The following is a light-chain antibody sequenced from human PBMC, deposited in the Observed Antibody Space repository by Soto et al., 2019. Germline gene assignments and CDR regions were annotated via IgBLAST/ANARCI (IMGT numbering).Light chain of an antibody. V-gene: IGKV1-39*01. J-gene: IGKJ1*01. CDR3: QQSYSTPRT. CDR2: AAS. CDR1: QSISSS. Sequence: DIQMTQSPSSLSASVRDRVTITCRVSQSISSSLNWYQQKPGKAPKLLIYAASSLQSGVPSRFSGSGSGTDFTLTISSLQPEDFATYYCQQSYSTPRTFGQGTKVEIK.